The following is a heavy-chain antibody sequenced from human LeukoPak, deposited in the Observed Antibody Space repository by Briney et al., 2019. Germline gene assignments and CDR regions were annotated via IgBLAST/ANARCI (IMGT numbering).Heavy chain of an antibody. CDR1: GFTFNNFW. V-gene: IGHV3-7*01. J-gene: IGHJ6*02. CDR3: ASLHGIDV. CDR2: IKKDGSEK. Sequence: RAGGSLRLSCSASGFTFNNFWMTWVRQAPGKGLEWVANIKKDGSEKYYVDSVKGRFTISRDNAKNLAFLQMNSLRVEDTAVYYCASLHGIDVWGQGSTVTVSS.